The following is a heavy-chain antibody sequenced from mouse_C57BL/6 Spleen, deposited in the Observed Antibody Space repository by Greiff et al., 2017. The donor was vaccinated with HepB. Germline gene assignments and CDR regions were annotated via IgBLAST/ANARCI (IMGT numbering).Heavy chain of an antibody. Sequence: EVQLVESGPELVKPGASVKIPCKASGYTFTDYNMDWVKQSHGKSLEWIGDINPNNGGTIYNQKFKGKATLTVDKSSSTAYMELRSLTSEDTAVYYCARSTYYDYDGYWYFDVWGTGTTVTVSS. CDR3: ARSTYYDYDGYWYFDV. J-gene: IGHJ1*03. CDR2: INPNNGGT. D-gene: IGHD2-4*01. CDR1: GYTFTDYN. V-gene: IGHV1-18*01.